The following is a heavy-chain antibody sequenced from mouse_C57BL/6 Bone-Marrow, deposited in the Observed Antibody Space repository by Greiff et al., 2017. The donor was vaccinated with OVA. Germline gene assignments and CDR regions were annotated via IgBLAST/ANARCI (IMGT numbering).Heavy chain of an antibody. J-gene: IGHJ4*01. CDR2: ISSGGSYT. CDR3: ARHLFYAMDY. V-gene: IGHV5-6*01. Sequence: EVHLVESGGDLVKPGGSLKLSCAASGFTFSSYGMSWVHQTPDKRLEWVATISSGGSYTYYPDSVKGRFTISRDNAKNTLYLQMSSLKSEDTAMYYCARHLFYAMDYWGQGTSVTVSS. CDR1: GFTFSSYG.